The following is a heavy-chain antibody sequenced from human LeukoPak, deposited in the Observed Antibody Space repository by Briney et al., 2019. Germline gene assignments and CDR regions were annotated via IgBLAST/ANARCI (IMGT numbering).Heavy chain of an antibody. D-gene: IGHD1-1*01. CDR1: GGSITSTYYH. CDR3: ARQVASTGNWFDP. V-gene: IGHV4-39*01. J-gene: IGHJ5*02. CDR2: IYYSGNI. Sequence: SETLSLTCSISGGSITSTYYHCAWLRQPPGKGLEWIGSIYYSGNIKYNPSLKSRVTISVDTSKKQFSLMVSPVTAADTAIYYCARQVASTGNWFDPWGQGIRVTVSS.